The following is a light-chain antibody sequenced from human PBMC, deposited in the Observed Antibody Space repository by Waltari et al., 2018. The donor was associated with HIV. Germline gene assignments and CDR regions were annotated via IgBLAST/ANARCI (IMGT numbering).Light chain of an antibody. CDR3: SSYAGSNNLV. Sequence: QSALTQPPSASGSPGQSVTISCTGTSRDVGGYNYFSWYQQHPGKAPKLMIYEVSKRPSGVPDRFSGSKSGNTASLTVSGLQAEDEADYYCSSYAGSNNLVFGGGTKLTVL. CDR2: EVS. CDR1: SRDVGGYNY. J-gene: IGLJ2*01. V-gene: IGLV2-8*01.